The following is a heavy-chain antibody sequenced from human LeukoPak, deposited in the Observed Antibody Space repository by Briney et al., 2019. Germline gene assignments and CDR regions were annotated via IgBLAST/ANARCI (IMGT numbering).Heavy chain of an antibody. CDR1: GGSISSYC. J-gene: IGHJ6*02. Sequence: PSETLSLTCTVPGGSISSYCWSWIRQPPGKGLEWIGYIYYSGSTNYNPSLKSRVTISVDTSKNQFSLKLSSVTAADTAVYYCARDRGGGFGELTVYYGMDVWGQGTTVTVSS. CDR2: IYYSGST. V-gene: IGHV4-59*01. CDR3: ARDRGGGFGELTVYYGMDV. D-gene: IGHD3-10*01.